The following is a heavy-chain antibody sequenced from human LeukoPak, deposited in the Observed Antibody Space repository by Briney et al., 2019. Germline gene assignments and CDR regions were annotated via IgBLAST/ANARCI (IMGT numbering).Heavy chain of an antibody. Sequence: SETLSLTCTVSGGSISSSSYYWGWIRQPPGKGLEWIGSIYYSGSTYYNPSLKSRVTISVDTSKNQFSLKLSSVTAADTAVYYCARGSYDYGGADFDYWGQGTLVTVSS. V-gene: IGHV4-39*07. CDR3: ARGSYDYGGADFDY. D-gene: IGHD4-23*01. CDR1: GGSISSSSYY. CDR2: IYYSGST. J-gene: IGHJ4*02.